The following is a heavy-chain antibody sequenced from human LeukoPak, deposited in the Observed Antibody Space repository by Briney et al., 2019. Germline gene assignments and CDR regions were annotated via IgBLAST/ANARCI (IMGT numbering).Heavy chain of an antibody. CDR2: ISYDGSNK. CDR3: ARDGSGSYSLVR. D-gene: IGHD3-10*01. V-gene: IGHV3-30*03. J-gene: IGHJ4*02. CDR1: GFTFSSYG. Sequence: PGGSLRLSCAASGFTFSSYGMHWVRQAPGKGLEWVAVISYDGSNKYYADSVKGRFTISRDNSKNTLYLQMNSLRAEDTAVYYCARDGSGSYSLVRWGQGTLVAVSS.